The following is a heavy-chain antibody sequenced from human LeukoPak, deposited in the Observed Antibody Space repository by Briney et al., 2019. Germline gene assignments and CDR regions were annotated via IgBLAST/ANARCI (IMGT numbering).Heavy chain of an antibody. CDR2: INPRRGST. Sequence: ASVTVSCMASGYSFTSHYIHWVRQAPGQGLEWMGIINPRRGSTSYAQKFQGRVTVTRVTSTSTVYMDLSSLGSEDTAVYYCARGYSSGFGNWGQGTLVTVSS. D-gene: IGHD6-19*01. CDR1: GYSFTSHY. CDR3: ARGYSSGFGN. J-gene: IGHJ4*02. V-gene: IGHV1-46*01.